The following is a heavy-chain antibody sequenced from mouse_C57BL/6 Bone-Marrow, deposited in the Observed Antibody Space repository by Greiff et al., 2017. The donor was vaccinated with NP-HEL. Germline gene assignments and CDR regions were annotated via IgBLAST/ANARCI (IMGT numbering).Heavy chain of an antibody. J-gene: IGHJ1*03. V-gene: IGHV1-9*01. CDR2: ILPGSGST. D-gene: IGHD1-1*01. CDR1: GYTFTGYW. CDR3: ARKGRYYYGSSYSWYFDV. Sequence: QVQLKQSGAELMKPGASVKLSCKATGYTFTGYWIEWVKQRPGHGLEWIGEILPGSGSTNYNEKFKGKATFTADTSSNTAYMQLSSLTTEDSAIYYCARKGRYYYGSSYSWYFDVWGTGTTVTVSS.